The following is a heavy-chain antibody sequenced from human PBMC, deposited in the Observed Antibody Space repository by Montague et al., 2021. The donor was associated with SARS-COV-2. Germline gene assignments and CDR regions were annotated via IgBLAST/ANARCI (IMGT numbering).Heavy chain of an antibody. D-gene: IGHD4-23*01. J-gene: IGHJ4*02. CDR1: GGSVSSRSYY. V-gene: IGHV4-39*01. Sequence: SETLSLTCTVSGGSVSSRSYYWGWIRQPPGKGLEWIGSIYYSGSTHYNPSLKSRVTISVDTSKNQFSLKLSPVTAADTAVYYCARRGDYGGPRFDYWGQGTLVSVFS. CDR3: ARRGDYGGPRFDY. CDR2: IYYSGST.